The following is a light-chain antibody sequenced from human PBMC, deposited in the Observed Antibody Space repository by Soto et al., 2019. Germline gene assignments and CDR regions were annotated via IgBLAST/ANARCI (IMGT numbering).Light chain of an antibody. CDR2: DVS. Sequence: QSALTQPASVSGSPGQSIPISFTGTSSDVGGYNYVSWYQQHPGKAPKLMIYDVSNRPSGVSNRFSGSKSGNTASLTISGLQAEDESDYYCSSYTSSSTLLYVFGTGTKVTVL. CDR3: SSYTSSSTLLYV. CDR1: SSDVGGYNY. V-gene: IGLV2-14*01. J-gene: IGLJ1*01.